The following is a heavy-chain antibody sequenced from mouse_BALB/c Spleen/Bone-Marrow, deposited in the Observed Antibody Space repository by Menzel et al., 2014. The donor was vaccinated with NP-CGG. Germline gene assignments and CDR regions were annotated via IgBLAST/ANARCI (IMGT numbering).Heavy chain of an antibody. V-gene: IGHV1-52*01. J-gene: IGHJ3*01. CDR1: GYTFTSYW. Sequence: QVHVKQSGAELVRPGASVKLSCKASGYTFTSYWMNWVKQRPEQGLEWIGWIDPYDSETHYNQKFKDKAILTVDKSSSTAYMQLSSLTSEDSAVYYCARGRDYDVFAYWGQGTLVTVSA. CDR3: ARGRDYDVFAY. CDR2: IDPYDSET. D-gene: IGHD2-4*01.